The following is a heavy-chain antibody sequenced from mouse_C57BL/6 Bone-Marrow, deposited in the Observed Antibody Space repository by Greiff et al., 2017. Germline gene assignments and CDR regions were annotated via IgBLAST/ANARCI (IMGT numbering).Heavy chain of an antibody. J-gene: IGHJ1*03. D-gene: IGHD1-1*01. Sequence: ELQLVESGGGLVKPGGSLKLSCAASGFTFSDYGMHWVRQAPEKGLEWVAYISSGSSTIYYADTVKGRFTISRDNAKNTLFLQMTSLRSEDTAMYYCAKEGLFYYGSSWYFDVWGTGTTVTVSS. CDR3: AKEGLFYYGSSWYFDV. V-gene: IGHV5-17*01. CDR2: ISSGSSTI. CDR1: GFTFSDYG.